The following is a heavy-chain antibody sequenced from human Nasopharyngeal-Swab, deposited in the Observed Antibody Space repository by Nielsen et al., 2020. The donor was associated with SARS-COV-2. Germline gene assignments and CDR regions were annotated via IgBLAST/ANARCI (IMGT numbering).Heavy chain of an antibody. J-gene: IGHJ4*02. CDR2: ISSSGSTI. D-gene: IGHD3-10*01. V-gene: IGHV3-48*03. CDR3: ASGKGYYYGSGTFDY. CDR1: GFTFSSYE. Sequence: GESLKISCAASGFTFSSYEMNWVRQAPGKGLERVSYISSSGSTIYYADSVKGLFTISRDNAKNSLYLQMNSLRAEDTAVYYCASGKGYYYGSGTFDYWGQGTLVTVSS.